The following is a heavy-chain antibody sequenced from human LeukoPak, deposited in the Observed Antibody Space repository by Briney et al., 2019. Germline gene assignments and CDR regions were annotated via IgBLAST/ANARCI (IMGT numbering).Heavy chain of an antibody. CDR2: IIPIFGTA. D-gene: IGHD2-21*01. V-gene: IGHV1-69*01. CDR1: GGTFSSYA. CDR3: ASEGMVLAYCGGDCYTFDY. Sequence: SVKVSCKASGGTFSSYAISWVRQAPGQGLEWMGGIIPIFGTANYAQKFQGRVTIAADESTSTAYMELSSLRSEDTAVYYCASEGMVLAYCGGDCYTFDYWGQGTLVTVSS. J-gene: IGHJ4*02.